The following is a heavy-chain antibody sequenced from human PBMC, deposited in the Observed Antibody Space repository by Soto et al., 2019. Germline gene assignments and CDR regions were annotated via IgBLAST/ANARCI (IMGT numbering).Heavy chain of an antibody. CDR1: GGSISSSSYY. J-gene: IGHJ6*03. Sequence: QLQLQESGPGLVKPSETLSLTCTVSGGSISSSSYYWGWIRQPPGKGLGWIGSIYYSGSTYYNPSHKSRVTISVDTSKTQFSLKLSSVTAADTAVYYCARPIVVPAGDYYYMDVWGKGTTVTVSS. D-gene: IGHD2-2*01. CDR2: IYYSGST. CDR3: ARPIVVPAGDYYYMDV. V-gene: IGHV4-39*01.